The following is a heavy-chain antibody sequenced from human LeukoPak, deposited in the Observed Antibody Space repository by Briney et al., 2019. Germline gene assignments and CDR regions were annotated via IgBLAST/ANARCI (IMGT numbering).Heavy chain of an antibody. V-gene: IGHV1-18*01. D-gene: IGHD4-17*01. J-gene: IGHJ4*02. CDR2: FNPENGNT. CDR1: GYSFVGYG. CDR3: ARDFLPETTVSPQGY. Sequence: ASVKVSCKASGYSFVGYGITWVRQAPGQGLEWMGWFNPENGNTNYAQKVQGRVTMTADTSTSTSYMELRSLRSDDTAVYYCARDFLPETTVSPQGYWGQGTLVTVSS.